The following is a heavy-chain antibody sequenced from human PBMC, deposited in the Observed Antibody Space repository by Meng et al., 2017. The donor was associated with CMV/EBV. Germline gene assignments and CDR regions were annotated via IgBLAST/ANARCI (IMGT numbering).Heavy chain of an antibody. CDR2: ISSSSSYI. Sequence: GESLKISCAASGFTFSSYSMNWVRQAPGKGLEWVSSISSSSSYIYYADSVKGRFTISRDNAKNSLYLQMNSLRAEDTAVYYCARGNDFWSGPDDYWGQGTLVTVSS. V-gene: IGHV3-21*01. J-gene: IGHJ4*02. CDR3: ARGNDFWSGPDDY. D-gene: IGHD3-3*01. CDR1: GFTFSSYS.